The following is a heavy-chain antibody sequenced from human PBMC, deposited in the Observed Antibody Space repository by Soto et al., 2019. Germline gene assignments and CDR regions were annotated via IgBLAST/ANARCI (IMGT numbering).Heavy chain of an antibody. CDR1: GGSFSGYY. J-gene: IGHJ4*02. CDR2: INHSGST. CDR3: ASRRRAVATIYYFDY. Sequence: SETLSLTCAVYGGSFSGYYWSWIRQPPGKGLEWIGEINHSGSTNYNPSLKSRVTISVDTSKNQFSLKLSSVTAADTAVYYCASRRRAVATIYYFDYWGQGTLVTVSS. D-gene: IGHD5-12*01. V-gene: IGHV4-34*01.